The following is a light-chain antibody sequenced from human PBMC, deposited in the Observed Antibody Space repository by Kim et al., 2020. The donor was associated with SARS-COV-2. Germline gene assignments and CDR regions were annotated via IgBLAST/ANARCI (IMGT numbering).Light chain of an antibody. CDR2: GTS. V-gene: IGKV3-20*01. CDR1: QSVSSN. Sequence: SLSPGESATLCCRASQSVSSNIAWYQQKPGQAPRLLIYGTSSRATGIPDRFSGSGSGTDFTLTISRLEPEDFAVYYCQQYGSSPNTFGQGTKLEI. J-gene: IGKJ2*01. CDR3: QQYGSSPNT.